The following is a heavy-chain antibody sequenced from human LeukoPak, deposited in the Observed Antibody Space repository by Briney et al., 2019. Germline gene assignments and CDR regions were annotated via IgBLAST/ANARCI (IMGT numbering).Heavy chain of an antibody. D-gene: IGHD2-15*01. CDR3: ARAAYCSGGSCYLGYYYYYGMDV. Sequence: SETLSLTCAVSGGSISSGGYYWSWIRQPPGKGLEWIGNIYHSGSTYYNPSLKSRVIISVDTSKNQFSLKLSSVTAADTAVYYCARAAYCSGGSCYLGYYYYYGMDVWGQGTTVTVSS. J-gene: IGHJ6*02. V-gene: IGHV4-30-2*01. CDR1: GGSISSGGYY. CDR2: IYHSGST.